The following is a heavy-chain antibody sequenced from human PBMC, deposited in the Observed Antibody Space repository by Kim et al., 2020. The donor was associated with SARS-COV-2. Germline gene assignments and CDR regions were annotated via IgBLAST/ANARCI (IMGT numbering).Heavy chain of an antibody. Sequence: SETLSLTCTVSGGSISNSPGYYWGWVRQPPGKGLAWIGSIFYSGNTSYQPSAEIRVTMSVDTSKNQFSLSLTSVTAADSAGYYCARSGYDRIGGDYWGQGTLVIVSS. V-gene: IGHV4-39*01. CDR3: ARSGYDRIGGDY. CDR1: GGSISNSPGYY. J-gene: IGHJ4*02. D-gene: IGHD5-12*01. CDR2: IFYSGNT.